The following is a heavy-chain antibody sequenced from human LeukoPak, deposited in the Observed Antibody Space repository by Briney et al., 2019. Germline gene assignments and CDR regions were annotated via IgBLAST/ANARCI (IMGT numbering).Heavy chain of an antibody. CDR3: ARQNIEALLWKVNWFDP. D-gene: IGHD3-10*01. Sequence: SETLSLTCTVSGGSISSYYWSWIRQPAGKGLEWIGRIYTSGSTNYNPSLKSRVTMSVDTSKNQFSLKLSSVTAADTAVYYCARQNIEALLWKVNWFDPWGQGTLVTVSS. J-gene: IGHJ5*02. CDR2: IYTSGST. V-gene: IGHV4-4*07. CDR1: GGSISSYY.